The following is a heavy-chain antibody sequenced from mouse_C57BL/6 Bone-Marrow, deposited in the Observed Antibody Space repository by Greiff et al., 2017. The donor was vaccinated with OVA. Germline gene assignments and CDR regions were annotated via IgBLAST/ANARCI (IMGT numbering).Heavy chain of an antibody. CDR1: GYSFTGYF. CDR3: VRGWFAY. J-gene: IGHJ3*01. Sequence: DVKLVESGPELVKPGDSVKISCKASGYSFTGYFMNWVMQSHGKSLEWIGRINPYNGDTFYNQKFKGKATLTVDKSSSTAHMELRSLTSEDSAVYYCVRGWFAYWGQGTLVTVSA. CDR2: INPYNGDT. V-gene: IGHV1-20*01.